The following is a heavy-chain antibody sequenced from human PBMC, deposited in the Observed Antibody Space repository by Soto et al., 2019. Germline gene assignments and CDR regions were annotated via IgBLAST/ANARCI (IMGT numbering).Heavy chain of an antibody. D-gene: IGHD1-26*01. CDR2: IRETGNT. V-gene: IGHV3-23*01. CDR1: GFTLSNYA. Sequence: GGSLRLSCAASGFTLSNYAMSWIRQAPGKGLEWVSTIRETGNTYYADSVRGRFATSRDNSENTLYLQMSSLRAEDTAVYYCAKQQMGVIRALDYWGQGTLVTSPQ. J-gene: IGHJ4*02. CDR3: AKQQMGVIRALDY.